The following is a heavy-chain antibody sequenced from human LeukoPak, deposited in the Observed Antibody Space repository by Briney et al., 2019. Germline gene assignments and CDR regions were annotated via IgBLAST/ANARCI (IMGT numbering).Heavy chain of an antibody. J-gene: IGHJ6*02. CDR3: AKDEPLGFGELLGYYYGMDV. CDR2: ISGSGGST. CDR1: GFTFSSYA. Sequence: GGSLRLSCAASGFTFSSYAMSCVRQAPGKGLEWVSAISGSGGSTYYADSVKGRFAISRDNSKNTLYLQMNSLRAEDTAVYYCAKDEPLGFGELLGYYYGMDVWGQGTTVTVSS. D-gene: IGHD3-10*01. V-gene: IGHV3-23*01.